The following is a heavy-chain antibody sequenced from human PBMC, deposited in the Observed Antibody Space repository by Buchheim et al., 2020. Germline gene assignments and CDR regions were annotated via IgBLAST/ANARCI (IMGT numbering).Heavy chain of an antibody. V-gene: IGHV3-33*01. Sequence: QVQLVQYGGGVVQPGRSLRLSCEASGYTFSSHGMQWVRQAPGKGLEWVAVIWADGVTKYYADPVKGRFTIPRDISKSTLFLEMNILRGEDTAVYYCARDPQGGYFDYWGQG. J-gene: IGHJ4*02. CDR3: ARDPQGGYFDY. CDR2: IWADGVTK. CDR1: GYTFSSHG. D-gene: IGHD1-26*01.